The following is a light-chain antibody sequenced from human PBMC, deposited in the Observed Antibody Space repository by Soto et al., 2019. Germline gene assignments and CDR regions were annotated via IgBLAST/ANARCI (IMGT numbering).Light chain of an antibody. J-gene: IGKJ2*01. CDR2: DAS. CDR1: QSINNW. V-gene: IGKV1-5*01. Sequence: DFQMTQSPPTLSASVGDSVTITCRASQSINNWLAWYQQKPGKAPKVLIYDASNLESGVPPSFIGSGSATEFALSISSLQPDDFATYYCQQYTSYPYTFGQGTKLKIK. CDR3: QQYTSYPYT.